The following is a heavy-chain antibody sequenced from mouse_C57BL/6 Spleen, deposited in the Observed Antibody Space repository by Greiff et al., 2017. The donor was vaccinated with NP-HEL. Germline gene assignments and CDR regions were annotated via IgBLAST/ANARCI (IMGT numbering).Heavy chain of an antibody. CDR3: ARGTTVVAGGFAY. V-gene: IGHV1-82*01. CDR1: GYAFSSSW. J-gene: IGHJ3*01. Sequence: LVESGPELVKPGASVKISCKASGYAFSSSWMNWVKQRPGKGLEWIGRIYPGDGDTNYNGKFKGKATLTADKSSSTAYMQLSSLTSEDSAVYFCARGTTVVAGGFAYWGQGTLVTVSA. CDR2: IYPGDGDT. D-gene: IGHD1-1*01.